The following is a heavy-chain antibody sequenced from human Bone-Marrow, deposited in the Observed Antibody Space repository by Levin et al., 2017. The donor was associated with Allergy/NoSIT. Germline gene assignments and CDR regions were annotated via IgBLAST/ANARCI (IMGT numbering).Heavy chain of an antibody. Sequence: PGGSLRLSCKASGSTFTDFGISWVRQAPGQGLEWMGWISAYNGNTNYAQKVQGRVTMTTDTSTSTAYMELRSLRSDDTAVYYCTRDCTGGSCYPLFWGQGTLVTVSS. D-gene: IGHD2-15*01. CDR2: ISAYNGNT. V-gene: IGHV1-18*01. CDR1: GSTFTDFG. J-gene: IGHJ4*02. CDR3: TRDCTGGSCYPLF.